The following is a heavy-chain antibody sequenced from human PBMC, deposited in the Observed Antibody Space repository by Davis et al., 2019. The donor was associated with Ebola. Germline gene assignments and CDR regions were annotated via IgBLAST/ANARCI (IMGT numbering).Heavy chain of an antibody. V-gene: IGHV3-49*03. CDR3: TITVAGTRDY. CDR2: IRSKAYGGTT. J-gene: IGHJ4*02. Sequence: GGSLRLFCTASGFTFGDYAMSWFRQAPGKGLEWVGFIRSKAYGGTTEYAASVKGRFTISRDDSKSIAYLQMNSLKTEDTAVYYCTITVAGTRDYWGQGTLVTVSS. CDR1: GFTFGDYA. D-gene: IGHD6-19*01.